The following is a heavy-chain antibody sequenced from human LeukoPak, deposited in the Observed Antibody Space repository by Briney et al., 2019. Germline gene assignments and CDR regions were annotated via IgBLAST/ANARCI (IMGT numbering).Heavy chain of an antibody. D-gene: IGHD3-9*01. CDR1: GDSVSSNSAA. Sequence: SQTLSLTCAISGDSVSSNSAAWNWIRQSPSRGLEWLGRTYYRSKWYNDYAVSVKSRITINPDTSKNQFSLQLNSVTPEDTAVYYCARSPSIPNFDWLLTRGDYYYYYMDVWGKGTTVTVSS. J-gene: IGHJ6*03. V-gene: IGHV6-1*01. CDR3: ARSPSIPNFDWLLTRGDYYYYYMDV. CDR2: TYYRSKWYN.